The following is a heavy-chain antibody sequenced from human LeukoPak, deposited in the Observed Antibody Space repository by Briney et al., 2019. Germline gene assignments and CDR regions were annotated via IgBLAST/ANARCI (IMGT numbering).Heavy chain of an antibody. D-gene: IGHD3-22*01. J-gene: IGHJ2*01. CDR1: GDSVSSNSAA. V-gene: IGHV6-1*01. CDR3: ARDQGYDSSGYYFFRSTYWYFDL. Sequence: SQTLSLTCAISGDSVSSNSAAWNWIRQSPSRGLEWLGGTYYRSKWYNDYAVSVKSRITINPDTSKNQFSLQLNSVTPEDTAVYYCARDQGYDSSGYYFFRSTYWYFDLWGRGTLVTVSS. CDR2: TYYRSKWYN.